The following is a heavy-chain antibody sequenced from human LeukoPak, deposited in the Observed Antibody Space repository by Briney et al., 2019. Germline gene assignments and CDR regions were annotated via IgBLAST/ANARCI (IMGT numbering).Heavy chain of an antibody. CDR1: GYTFTGYH. CDR2: IDPNSGGT. Sequence: ASVKVSCKASGYTFTGYHIHWVRQAPGQGLEWMGWIDPNSGGTNYAQKFQGRVTMTSDTSISTAYMELRSLRSDDTAVYYCARPTSAAWGGYYYYYMDVWGKGTTVTVSS. D-gene: IGHD6-13*01. J-gene: IGHJ6*03. V-gene: IGHV1-2*02. CDR3: ARPTSAAWGGYYYYYMDV.